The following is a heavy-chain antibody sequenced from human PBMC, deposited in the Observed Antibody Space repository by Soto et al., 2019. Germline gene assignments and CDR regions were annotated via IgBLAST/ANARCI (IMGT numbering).Heavy chain of an antibody. CDR1: GGTFSSYA. D-gene: IGHD1-7*01. CDR3: ARARDNWYYGWWCSVDI. CDR2: IITIFGKA. V-gene: IGHV1-69*01. Sequence: QVQLVQSGAEVKKPGSSVKVSCKASGGTFSSYAISWVRQAPGQGLEWMGGIITIFGKANYAQKVQGRVTITADESTSTAYLELCILRPEDRGVYYCARARDNWYYGWWCSVDIWGQGTRVTVSS. J-gene: IGHJ3*02.